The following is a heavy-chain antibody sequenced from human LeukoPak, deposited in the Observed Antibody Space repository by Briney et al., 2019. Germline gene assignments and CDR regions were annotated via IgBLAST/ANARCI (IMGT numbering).Heavy chain of an antibody. V-gene: IGHV3-21*01. J-gene: IGHJ4*02. CDR1: GFTLSSYW. D-gene: IGHD6-19*01. CDR3: ARVKGVAVAATGFDS. CDR2: ISGSSAYI. Sequence: PGGSLRLSCAASGFTLSSYWMNWVRQAPGKGLEWVSSISGSSAYIYYADSVKGRFTISRDNAKNSLYLQMNSLRADDTAVYYCARVKGVAVAATGFDSWGQGTLVTVSS.